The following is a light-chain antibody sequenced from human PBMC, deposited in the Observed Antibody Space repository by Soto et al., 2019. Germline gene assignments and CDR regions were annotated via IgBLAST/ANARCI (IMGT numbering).Light chain of an antibody. CDR2: DAY. Sequence: EIVMTQSPATLSVSPGERVTLSCRASQGVGSTLAWYRQQPGQAPRLLIYDAYIRATGVPARFSGSGSGTEFTLTISSLQSEDFGVYYCQQYNDWFSITFGQGTRLEIK. V-gene: IGKV3-15*01. CDR1: QGVGST. CDR3: QQYNDWFSIT. J-gene: IGKJ5*01.